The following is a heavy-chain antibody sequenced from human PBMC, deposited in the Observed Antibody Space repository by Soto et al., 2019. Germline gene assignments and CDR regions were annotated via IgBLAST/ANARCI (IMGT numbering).Heavy chain of an antibody. J-gene: IGHJ3*01. D-gene: IGHD3-22*01. CDR3: ARPNYYASSGSPYDALDV. V-gene: IGHV1-69*13. CDR1: GGTFSSYA. CDR2: IIPIFGTA. Sequence: ASVKVSCKASGGTFSSYAISWVRQAPGQGLEWMGGIIPIFGTANYAQKFQGRVTITADESTSTAYMELSSLRSEDTAVYYCARPNYYASSGSPYDALDVWGQGTMVTF.